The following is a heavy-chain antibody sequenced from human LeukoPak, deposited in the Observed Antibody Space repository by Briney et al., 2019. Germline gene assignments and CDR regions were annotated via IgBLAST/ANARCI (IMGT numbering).Heavy chain of an antibody. CDR3: ARCPPPGWFDP. V-gene: IGHV4-30-4*08. CDR1: GGSISSDGYY. D-gene: IGHD5/OR15-5a*01. Sequence: SETMFLSCTVSGGSISSDGYYWSRIGQLSGKGPEWIGFIYYSGSTYYKPSLKSRVTISMDTSKNQFSLRLSSVTAADTAVYYCARCPPPGWFDPWGQGTLVTVSS. J-gene: IGHJ5*02. CDR2: IYYSGST.